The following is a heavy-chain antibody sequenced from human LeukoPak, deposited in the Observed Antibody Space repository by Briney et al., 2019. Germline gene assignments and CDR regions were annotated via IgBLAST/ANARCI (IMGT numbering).Heavy chain of an antibody. CDR3: ATGTPFGPN. CDR2: INHSGTT. D-gene: IGHD1-1*01. CDR1: GGSFSGYY. Sequence: SETLSLTCAVYGGSFSGYYWSWIRQPPGKGLEWIGEINHSGTTNYNPSLKSRVTISVDTSKNQFSLKLSSVTAADTAVYYCATGTPFGPNWGQGTLVTVSS. V-gene: IGHV4-34*01. J-gene: IGHJ4*02.